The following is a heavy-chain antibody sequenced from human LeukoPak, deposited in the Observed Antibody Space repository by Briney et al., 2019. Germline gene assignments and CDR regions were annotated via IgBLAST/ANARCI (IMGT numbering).Heavy chain of an antibody. Sequence: GGSLRLSFAASGFTFSSYSMNWVRQAPGKGLEWVSSISSSSSYIYYADSVKGRFTISRDNAKNSLYLQMNSLRAEDTAVYYCARDYGGSSWENGFDYWGQGTLVTVSS. V-gene: IGHV3-21*01. CDR3: ARDYGGSSWENGFDY. J-gene: IGHJ4*02. D-gene: IGHD6-13*01. CDR2: ISSSSSYI. CDR1: GFTFSSYS.